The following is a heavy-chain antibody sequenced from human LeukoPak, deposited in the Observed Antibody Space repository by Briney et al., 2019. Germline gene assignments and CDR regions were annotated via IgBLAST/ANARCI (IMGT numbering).Heavy chain of an antibody. Sequence: SSETLSLTCTVSGGSISNYFWSWIRQPAGKGLEWIGRIYTSESTNYNPSLKSRVTISVDTSKNQFSLKLSSVTAADTAVYYCARLPHRDHSSSWYGTGRYFDLWGRGTLVTVSS. D-gene: IGHD6-13*01. CDR3: ARLPHRDHSSSWYGTGRYFDL. J-gene: IGHJ2*01. V-gene: IGHV4-4*07. CDR1: GGSISNYF. CDR2: IYTSEST.